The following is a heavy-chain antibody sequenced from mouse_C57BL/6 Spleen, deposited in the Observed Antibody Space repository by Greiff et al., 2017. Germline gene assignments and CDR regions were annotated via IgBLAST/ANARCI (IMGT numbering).Heavy chain of an antibody. Sequence: EVKLVESGPGLAKPSQTLSLTCSVTGYSITSDYWNWIRKFPGNKLEYMGYISYSGSTYYNPSLKSRISITRDTSKNQYYLQLNSVTTEDTATDYCARRYGSSYGYFDVWGTGTTVTVSS. CDR1: GYSITSDY. J-gene: IGHJ1*03. CDR3: ARRYGSSYGYFDV. CDR2: ISYSGST. D-gene: IGHD1-1*01. V-gene: IGHV3-8*01.